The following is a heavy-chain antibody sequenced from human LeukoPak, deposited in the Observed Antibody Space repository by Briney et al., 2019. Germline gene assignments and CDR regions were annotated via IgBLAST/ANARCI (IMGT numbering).Heavy chain of an antibody. J-gene: IGHJ4*02. Sequence: SETLSLTCTVSGAYISSGGYYWSWIRQPPGNGLEWMGYIHQSGSTYYNPSLKSRVTISVDRSKNQFSLKLSSVTAADTAMYYCVRDTWTPADYWGQGTLVTVSS. CDR2: IHQSGST. D-gene: IGHD3-16*01. CDR1: GAYISSGGYY. CDR3: VRDTWTPADY. V-gene: IGHV4-30-2*01.